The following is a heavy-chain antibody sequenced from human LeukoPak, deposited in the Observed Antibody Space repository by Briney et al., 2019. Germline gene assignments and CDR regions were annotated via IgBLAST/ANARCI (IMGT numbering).Heavy chain of an antibody. D-gene: IGHD3-9*01. CDR2: IRNKAYGGTA. CDR3: SREVRYFDWFQADY. J-gene: IGHJ4*02. V-gene: IGHV3-49*03. CDR1: GFTFGDYS. Sequence: GGSQRLSCSASGFTFGDYSMSWFRQAPGKGLEWVGFIRNKAYGGTAEYAASVKGRFTISRDDSESIAYLQMDSLKTEDTAVYYSSREVRYFDWFQADYWGQGTLVPVSS.